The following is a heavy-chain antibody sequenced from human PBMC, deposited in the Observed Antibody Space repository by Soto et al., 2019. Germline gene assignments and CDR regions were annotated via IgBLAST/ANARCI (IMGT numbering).Heavy chain of an antibody. CDR1: GFTFSSYA. Sequence: GGSLRLSCAASGFTFSSYAMHWVRQAPGKGLEWVAVISYDGSNKYYADSVKGRFTISRDNSKNTLYLQMNSLRAEDTAVYYCARGNSYGYASYYYGMDVWGQGTTVTVSS. D-gene: IGHD5-18*01. V-gene: IGHV3-30-3*01. CDR2: ISYDGSNK. CDR3: ARGNSYGYASYYYGMDV. J-gene: IGHJ6*02.